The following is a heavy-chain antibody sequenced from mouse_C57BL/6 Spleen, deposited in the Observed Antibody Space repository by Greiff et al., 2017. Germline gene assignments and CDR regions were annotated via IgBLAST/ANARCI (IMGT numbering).Heavy chain of an antibody. CDR1: GFTFSNYW. CDR3: TESSHYYGSSYGYFDV. J-gene: IGHJ1*03. V-gene: IGHV6-3*01. CDR2: IRLKSDNYAT. Sequence: DVMLVESGGGLVQPGGSMKLSCVASGFTFSNYWMNWVRQSPEKGLEWVAQIRLKSDNYATHYAESVKGRFTISSDDSKSSVYLQMNNLRAEDTGIYYCTESSHYYGSSYGYFDVWGTGTTVTVSS. D-gene: IGHD1-1*01.